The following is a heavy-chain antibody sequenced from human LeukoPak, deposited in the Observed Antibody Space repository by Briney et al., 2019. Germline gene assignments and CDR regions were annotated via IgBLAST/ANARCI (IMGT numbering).Heavy chain of an antibody. D-gene: IGHD3-10*01. J-gene: IGHJ6*02. V-gene: IGHV3-30*18. CDR3: AKDSSSGSSYYFHGMDV. Sequence: GGSLRLSRAASGFTFSAYGIHWVRQAPGKGLEWVAVISYDGSNKYYVDSVKGRFTISRDNSKNTLYLQMNSLRAEDTALYYCAKDSSSGSSYYFHGMDVWGQGTTVIVS. CDR2: ISYDGSNK. CDR1: GFTFSAYG.